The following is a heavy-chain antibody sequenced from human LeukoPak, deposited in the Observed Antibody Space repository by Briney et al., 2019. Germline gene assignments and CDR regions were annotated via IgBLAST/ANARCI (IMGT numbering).Heavy chain of an antibody. D-gene: IGHD1-26*01. V-gene: IGHV3-7*01. CDR1: GFTFSSYW. CDR2: IKQDGSEK. CDR3: AKDRLLEDPDAFDI. J-gene: IGHJ3*02. Sequence: GGSLRLSCAASGFTFSSYWMSWVRQAPGKGLEWVANIKQDGSEKYYVDSVKGRFTISRDNAKNSLYLQMNSLRAEDTAVYYCAKDRLLEDPDAFDIWGQGTMVTVSS.